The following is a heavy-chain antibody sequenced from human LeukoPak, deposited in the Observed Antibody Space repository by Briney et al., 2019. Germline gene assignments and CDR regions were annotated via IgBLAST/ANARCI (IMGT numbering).Heavy chain of an antibody. CDR2: ISSSSSTI. CDR1: GFTFSSYS. J-gene: IGHJ3*02. CDR3: ARDRPAYCGGDCYSGAFDI. V-gene: IGHV3-48*04. D-gene: IGHD2-21*02. Sequence: SGGSLRLSCAASGFTFSSYSMNWVRQAPGKGLEWVSYISSSSSTIYYADSVKGRFTISRDNAKNSLCLQMNSLRAEDTAVYYCARDRPAYCGGDCYSGAFDIWGQGTMVTVSS.